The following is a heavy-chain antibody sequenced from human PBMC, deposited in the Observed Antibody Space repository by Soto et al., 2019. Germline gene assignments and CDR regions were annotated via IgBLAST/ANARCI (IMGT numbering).Heavy chain of an antibody. Sequence: GGSLRLSCAASGFTVSSNYMSWVRQAPGKGLEWVSVIYSGGSTYYADSVKGRFTISRDNSKNTLYLQMNSLRAEDTAVYYCARHVVVVAANEIDYWGQGTLVTVSS. V-gene: IGHV3-66*04. J-gene: IGHJ4*02. CDR3: ARHVVVVAANEIDY. CDR1: GFTVSSNY. CDR2: IYSGGST. D-gene: IGHD2-15*01.